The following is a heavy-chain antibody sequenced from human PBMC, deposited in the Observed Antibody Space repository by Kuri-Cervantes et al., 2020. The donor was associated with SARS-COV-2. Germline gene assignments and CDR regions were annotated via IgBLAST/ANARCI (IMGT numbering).Heavy chain of an antibody. CDR3: ARDSSGYYVGHFQH. CDR2: IYHSGST. CDR1: GYSISSGYY. D-gene: IGHD3-22*01. Sequence: ESLKISCAVSGYSISSGYYWGWIRQPPGKGLEWIGSIYHSGSTYYNPSLKSRVTISVDTSKNQFSLKLSSVTAADTAVYYCARDSSGYYVGHFQHWGQGNLVTVSS. J-gene: IGHJ1*01. V-gene: IGHV4-38-2*02.